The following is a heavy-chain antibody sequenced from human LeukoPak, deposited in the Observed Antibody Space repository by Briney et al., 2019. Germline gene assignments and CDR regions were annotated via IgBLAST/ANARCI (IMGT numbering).Heavy chain of an antibody. CDR1: GGTFSSYA. Sequence: ASVKVSCKASGGTFSSYAISWVRQAPGQGLEWMGRIIPIFGTANYAQKFQGRVTITTDESTSTAYMELSSLRSEDTAVYYCARAKREVITTTYYFDYWGQGTLVTVSS. CDR3: ARAKREVITTTYYFDY. V-gene: IGHV1-69*05. J-gene: IGHJ4*02. CDR2: IIPIFGTA. D-gene: IGHD3-22*01.